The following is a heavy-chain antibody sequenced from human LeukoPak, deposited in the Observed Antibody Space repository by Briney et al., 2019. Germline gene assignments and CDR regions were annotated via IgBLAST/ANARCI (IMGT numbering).Heavy chain of an antibody. J-gene: IGHJ4*02. V-gene: IGHV5-51*01. Sequence: GESLKISCKGSGYSFTSYWIGWVRQMPGKGLEWMGIIYPDDSDATYSPSFEGQVTISADKSIRTAYLQWSSLKASDTAIYYCARLGRYGSGYDYWGQGTLVTVSS. D-gene: IGHD5-18*01. CDR3: ARLGRYGSGYDY. CDR2: IYPDDSDA. CDR1: GYSFTSYW.